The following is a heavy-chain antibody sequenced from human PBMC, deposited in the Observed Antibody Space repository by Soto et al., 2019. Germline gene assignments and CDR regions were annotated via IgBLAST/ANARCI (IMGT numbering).Heavy chain of an antibody. CDR3: ARSSPYSRLVGFDY. Sequence: ASVKVSCKASGGTFSSYAISWVRQAPGQGLEWMGGIIPIFGTANYAQKFQGRVTITADESTSTAYVELSSLRSEDTAVYYCARSSPYSRLVGFDYWGQGTLVTVSS. CDR1: GGTFSSYA. J-gene: IGHJ4*02. CDR2: IIPIFGTA. D-gene: IGHD2-21*01. V-gene: IGHV1-69*13.